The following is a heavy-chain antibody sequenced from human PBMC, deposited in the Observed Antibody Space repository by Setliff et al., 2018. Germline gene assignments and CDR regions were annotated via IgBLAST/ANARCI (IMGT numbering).Heavy chain of an antibody. CDR2: IYYSENT. Sequence: SETLSLTCSVSGGSIDSHYWSWIRQPPGKGLEWIGSIYYSENTNYNPSLKSRVTISIDTSKNQFSLKLSSVTAADTAVYHCARGKTFSGAFIRAFDIWGQGRMVTVSS. D-gene: IGHD3-3*01. CDR3: ARGKTFSGAFIRAFDI. V-gene: IGHV4-59*11. CDR1: GGSIDSHY. J-gene: IGHJ3*02.